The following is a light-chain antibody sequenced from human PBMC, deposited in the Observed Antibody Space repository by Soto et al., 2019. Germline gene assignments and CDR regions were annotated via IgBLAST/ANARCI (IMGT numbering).Light chain of an antibody. Sequence: DIQMTQSPSSLSASVGDRVTITCRASQSIRSYLNWYQQKPGKAPKILISAAASLQSGGPSRFSGSGSGTDFTLTISSMQPADFATYYCQQSYSTPPYTFGQGTKLEIK. CDR2: AAA. CDR1: QSIRSY. J-gene: IGKJ2*01. CDR3: QQSYSTPPYT. V-gene: IGKV1-39*01.